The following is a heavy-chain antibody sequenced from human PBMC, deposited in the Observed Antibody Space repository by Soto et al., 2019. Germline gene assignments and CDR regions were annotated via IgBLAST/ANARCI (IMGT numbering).Heavy chain of an antibody. CDR3: ARRWTTGEIDY. J-gene: IGHJ4*02. V-gene: IGHV1-18*01. D-gene: IGHD4-17*01. CDR2: ISAYTGNT. Sequence: QVQLVQSGGEAKKPGASVKVSCKASGCIFNSFGISWVRQAPGQGLEWMGWISAYTGNTKYAQNFQGRVTMTTDTSTSTAYMELRSLRSDDTAVYYCARRWTTGEIDYWGQGTLVTVSS. CDR1: GCIFNSFG.